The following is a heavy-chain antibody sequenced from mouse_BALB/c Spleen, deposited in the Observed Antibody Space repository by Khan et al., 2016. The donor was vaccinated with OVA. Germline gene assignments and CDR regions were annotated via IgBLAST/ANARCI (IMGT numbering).Heavy chain of an antibody. Sequence: QVQLKQSGAELARPGASVKMSCQASGYTFTSYTIHWIKLRPGQGLEWIGYINPSNGYTNYNQKFKDKATLTAATSSTTAYMQLSSLTSDDSASYNGERDGAYYRNDGWCAYWGQGTLVNVSA. CDR3: ERDGAYYRNDGWCAY. J-gene: IGHJ3*01. V-gene: IGHV1-4*01. CDR2: INPSNGYT. D-gene: IGHD2-14*01. CDR1: GYTFTSYT.